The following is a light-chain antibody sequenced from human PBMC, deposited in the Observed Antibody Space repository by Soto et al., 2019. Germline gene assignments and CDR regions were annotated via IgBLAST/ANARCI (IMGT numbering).Light chain of an antibody. CDR3: RQCNTWPRGT. CDR1: QFVGTN. CDR2: GAS. Sequence: IVMTQSPVTLSVSPGDRATLSCRASQFVGTNLAWYQQKPGQAPRLLIYGASTRATGIPARFSGSGSGTEFTLTISSLQSEDFAVCFCRQCNTWPRGTFGQGTKVEIQ. V-gene: IGKV3-15*01. J-gene: IGKJ1*01.